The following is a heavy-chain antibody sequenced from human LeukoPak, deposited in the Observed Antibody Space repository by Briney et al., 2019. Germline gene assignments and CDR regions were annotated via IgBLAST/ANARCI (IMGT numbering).Heavy chain of an antibody. V-gene: IGHV4-59*12. CDR1: GGSISSYY. D-gene: IGHD3-10*01. J-gene: IGHJ5*02. Sequence: PSETLSLTCTVSGGSISSYYWSWIRQPSGKGLEWIGYIYYSGSTYYNPSLKSRVTISVDTSKNQFSPKLSSVTAADTAVYYCARDKGFYYGSGTDWRLSWGQGTLVTVSS. CDR3: ARDKGFYYGSGTDWRLS. CDR2: IYYSGST.